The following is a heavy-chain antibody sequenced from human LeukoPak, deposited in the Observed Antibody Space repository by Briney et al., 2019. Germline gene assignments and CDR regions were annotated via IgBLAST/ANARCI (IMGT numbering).Heavy chain of an antibody. Sequence: ASVKVSCKASGYTFTSYGISWVRQAPGQGLEWMGWISAYNGNTNYAQKLQGRVTMTTDTSTSTAYMELRSLRSDDTAVYYCARDSVRHGSGSYYISLDYYYYMDVWGKGTTVTVSS. CDR2: ISAYNGNT. V-gene: IGHV1-18*01. CDR1: GYTFTSYG. D-gene: IGHD3-10*01. J-gene: IGHJ6*03. CDR3: ARDSVRHGSGSYYISLDYYYYMDV.